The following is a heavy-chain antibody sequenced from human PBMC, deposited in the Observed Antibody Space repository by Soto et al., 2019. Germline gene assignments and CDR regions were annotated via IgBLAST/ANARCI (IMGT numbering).Heavy chain of an antibody. J-gene: IGHJ4*02. V-gene: IGHV4-39*01. CDR1: GGSISSPSYN. CDR2: FFYGGTT. Sequence: QVQLRESGPGLLKPSETLSLTCTVSGGSISSPSYNWGWVRQPPGKGPEWIGSFFYGGTTHYNPSFGSRLAISVDTAGSQVSLTLTSMTAADTAVYYCATVASTHFESWGPGAMVTVSS. D-gene: IGHD1-1*01. CDR3: ATVASTHFES.